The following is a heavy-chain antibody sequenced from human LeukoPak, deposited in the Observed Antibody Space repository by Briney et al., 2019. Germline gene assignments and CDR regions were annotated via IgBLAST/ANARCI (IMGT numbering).Heavy chain of an antibody. CDR3: TLIVVVPAAIWFDP. D-gene: IGHD2-2*01. V-gene: IGHV1-18*01. CDR1: GYTFTSYG. CDR2: ISAYNGNT. Sequence: ASVKVSCKASGYTFTSYGISWVRQAPGQGLEWMGWISAYNGNTNYAQKLRGRVTMTTDTSTSTAYMELKSLRSDDTAVYYCTLIVVVPAAIWFDPWGQGTLVTVSS. J-gene: IGHJ5*02.